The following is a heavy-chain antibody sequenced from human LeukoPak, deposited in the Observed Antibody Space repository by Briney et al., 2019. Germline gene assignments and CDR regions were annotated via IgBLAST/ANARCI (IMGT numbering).Heavy chain of an antibody. CDR3: ARGSEEQWLRYYYMDV. V-gene: IGHV3-74*01. J-gene: IGHJ6*03. CDR2: INSDGSST. CDR1: GFTFSSYW. D-gene: IGHD6-19*01. Sequence: SGGPLRLSCAASGFTFSSYWMHWVRQAPGKGLVWVSRINSDGSSTSYADSVKGRFTISRDNAKNTLYLQMNSLRAEDTAVYYCARGSEEQWLRYYYMDVWGKGTTVTVSS.